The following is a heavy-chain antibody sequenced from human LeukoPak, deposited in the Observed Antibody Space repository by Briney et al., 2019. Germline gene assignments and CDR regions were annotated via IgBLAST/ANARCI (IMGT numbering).Heavy chain of an antibody. CDR1: GFTFSSYA. CDR2: ISTGGNT. Sequence: PTGGSLRLSCAASGFTFSSYAMSWVRQAPGKGLEWVSGISTGGNTYYADSVKGRFTISRDNSKNTLYLQMNSLRAEDTAVYYCARTHYGDYTSYWGQGTLVTVSS. J-gene: IGHJ4*02. D-gene: IGHD4-17*01. CDR3: ARTHYGDYTSY. V-gene: IGHV3-23*01.